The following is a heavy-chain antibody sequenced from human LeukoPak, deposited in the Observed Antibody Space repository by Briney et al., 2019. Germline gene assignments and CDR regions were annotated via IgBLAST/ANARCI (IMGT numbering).Heavy chain of an antibody. J-gene: IGHJ4*02. D-gene: IGHD6-13*01. CDR2: IYTSGST. Sequence: PSETLSLTCTVSGGSISSGSYYWSWIRQPAGKGLDWIGRIYTSGSTNYNPSLKSRVTISVDTSKNQFSLQMSPLTAADPSLYYCARAQQLTYFDEGRQATLVTVSS. CDR1: GGSISSGSYY. CDR3: ARAQQLTYFDE. V-gene: IGHV4-61*02.